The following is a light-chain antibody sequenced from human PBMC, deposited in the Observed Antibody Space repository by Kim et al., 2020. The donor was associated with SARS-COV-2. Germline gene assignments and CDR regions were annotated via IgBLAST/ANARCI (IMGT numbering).Light chain of an antibody. CDR3: QQYGGSPLYI. CDR2: GAF. J-gene: IGKJ2*01. Sequence: SPGERATLACRASQSLSGTYLAWLQQKPGQAPRLLISGAFNRATGVPVRFSGSGAGTDFTLTISRLEPEDSAVYYCQQYGGSPLYIFGQGTKLEI. CDR1: QSLSGTY. V-gene: IGKV3-20*01.